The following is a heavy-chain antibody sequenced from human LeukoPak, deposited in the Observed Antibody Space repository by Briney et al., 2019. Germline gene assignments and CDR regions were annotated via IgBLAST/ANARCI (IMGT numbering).Heavy chain of an antibody. CDR2: IIPNNGNR. V-gene: IGHV1-18*01. D-gene: IGHD3-10*01. CDR3: ARWLGTYNWFDP. J-gene: IGHJ5*02. CDR1: GYSFTSYG. Sequence: GASVTVSYTVSGYSFTSYGITWVRRVPGQGLEWMGWIIPNNGNRDYAQKFQGRVTMTTDTSTSTAYMELRSLRSDDTAVYYCARWLGTYNWFDPWGQGTLVTVSS.